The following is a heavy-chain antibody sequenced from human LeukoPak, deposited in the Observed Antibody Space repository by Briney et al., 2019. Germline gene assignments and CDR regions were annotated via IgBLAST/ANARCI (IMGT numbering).Heavy chain of an antibody. CDR2: MNPNSGNT. CDR1: GYPFTSYD. V-gene: IGHV1-8*03. D-gene: IGHD3-3*01. J-gene: IGHJ6*03. CDR3: ARGRSFGVVIGYYYYMDV. Sequence: ASVKVSCKASGYPFTSYDINWVRQATGQGVEWMGWMNPNSGNTGYAQKFQGRVTITRNTSISTAYMELSSLRSEDTAVYYCARGRSFGVVIGYYYYMDVWGKGTTVTVSS.